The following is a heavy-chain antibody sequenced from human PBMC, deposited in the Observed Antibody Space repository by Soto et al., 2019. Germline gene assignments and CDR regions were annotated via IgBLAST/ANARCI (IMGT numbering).Heavy chain of an antibody. V-gene: IGHV4-31*03. J-gene: IGHJ6*02. CDR2: IYYNGAT. CDR3: ARGSAGRFLGVYYGVDV. CDR1: GGSISSGAYH. D-gene: IGHD3-3*01. Sequence: QVQLQESGPGLVKPSQTLSLTCTVSGGSISSGAYHWNWIRQHPGKGLEWIGYIYYNGATYYSSSLQSRVDISLDTSRNQFSLGLASVTAADTAVYYCARGSAGRFLGVYYGVDVWGPGTTVTVSS.